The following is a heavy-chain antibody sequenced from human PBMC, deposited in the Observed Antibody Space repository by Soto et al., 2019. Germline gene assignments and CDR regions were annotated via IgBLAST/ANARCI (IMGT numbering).Heavy chain of an antibody. CDR2: INHSGST. CDR3: ARSPAFFWSAPDRYFDY. CDR1: GGSFSGYY. J-gene: IGHJ4*02. D-gene: IGHD3-3*01. V-gene: IGHV4-34*01. Sequence: PSETLSLTCAVYGGSFSGYYWSWIRQPPGKGLEWIGEINHSGSTNYNPSLKSRVTISVDTSKNQFSLKLSSVTAADTAVYYRARSPAFFWSAPDRYFDYWGQGTLVTVSS.